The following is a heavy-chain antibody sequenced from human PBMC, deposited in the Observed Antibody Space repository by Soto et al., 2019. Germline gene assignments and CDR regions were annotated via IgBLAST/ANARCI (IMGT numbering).Heavy chain of an antibody. D-gene: IGHD2-21*02. V-gene: IGHV3-23*01. J-gene: IGHJ6*02. CDR3: AKDFLQDCGKDYYYGMDV. Sequence: GGSLRLSCAASGCTLSDYAMTWVRQGPGKGLEWVSAISGSGDSTYYTDCVKGRFTIYRDNSKNTLYLEMNGLRAEDTAVYYCAKDFLQDCGKDYYYGMDVWGQGTTVTVSS. CDR1: GCTLSDYA. CDR2: ISGSGDST.